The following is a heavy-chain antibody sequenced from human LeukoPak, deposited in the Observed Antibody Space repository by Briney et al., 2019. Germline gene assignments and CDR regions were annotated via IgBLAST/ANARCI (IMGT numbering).Heavy chain of an antibody. J-gene: IGHJ4*02. CDR1: GYTLTELS. CDR2: FDPEDGET. CDR3: ARATSYVSGSYSRYYFDS. D-gene: IGHD3-10*01. V-gene: IGHV1-24*01. Sequence: ASVKVSCKVSGYTLTELSMHWVRQAPGKGLEWMGGFDPEDGETIYAQKFQGRVTMTRDTSTSTVYMELSSLRSEDTAVYYCARATSYVSGSYSRYYFDSWGQGTLVTVSS.